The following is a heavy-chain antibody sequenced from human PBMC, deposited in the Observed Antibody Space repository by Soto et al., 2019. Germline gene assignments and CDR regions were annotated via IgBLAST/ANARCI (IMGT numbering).Heavy chain of an antibody. Sequence: SETLSLTCVVSGGSISTRDSYWGLVRQSPGKGLEFIGSSYYTRSTYYNPSLESRVTVSVDTSENHFSLKLTSVTAADTAVYYCVKQGYYGSGTYYIPDYWGPGILVTVSS. CDR2: SYYTRST. J-gene: IGHJ4*02. D-gene: IGHD3-10*01. V-gene: IGHV4-39*01. CDR1: GGSISTRDSY. CDR3: VKQGYYGSGTYYIPDY.